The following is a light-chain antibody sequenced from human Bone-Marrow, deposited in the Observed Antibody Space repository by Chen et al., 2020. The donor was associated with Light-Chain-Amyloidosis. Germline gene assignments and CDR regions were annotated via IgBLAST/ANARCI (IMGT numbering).Light chain of an antibody. CDR1: DLPTKY. V-gene: IGLV3-25*03. Sequence: SYELTQPPPLSVSPGQPARTPCSGDDLPTKYAYWYQQKPGQAPVLVIHRDTERPSGISERFSGSSSGTTATLTISGVQAEDEADYHCQSADSSGTYEVIFGGGTKLTVL. CDR2: RDT. CDR3: QSADSSGTYEVI. J-gene: IGLJ2*01.